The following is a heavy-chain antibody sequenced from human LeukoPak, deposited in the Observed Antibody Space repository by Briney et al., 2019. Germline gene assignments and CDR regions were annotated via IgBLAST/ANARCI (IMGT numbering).Heavy chain of an antibody. Sequence: PSETLSLTCTVSGGSISSSSYYWGWIRQPPGKGLDWIGSLYYSGTTYYNLSLKSRVTISVDTSKNQFSLKLSSVTAADTAVYYCASHTTVFNYWGQGTLVTVSS. J-gene: IGHJ4*02. CDR1: GGSISSSSYY. CDR3: ASHTTVFNY. CDR2: LYYSGTT. D-gene: IGHD1-26*01. V-gene: IGHV4-39*01.